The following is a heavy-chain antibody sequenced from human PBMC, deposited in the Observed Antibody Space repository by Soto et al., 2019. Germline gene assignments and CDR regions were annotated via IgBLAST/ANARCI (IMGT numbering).Heavy chain of an antibody. CDR3: ARGLGARGVMVPDY. CDR1: GFTFSSYA. Sequence: GGSLRLSCAASGFTFSSYAMSWVRQAPGKGLEWVSAISGSGGSTYYADSVKGRFTISRDNSKNTLYLQMSSLRVEDTAVYYCARGLGARGVMVPDYWGQGTLVTVSS. CDR2: ISGSGGST. D-gene: IGHD3-10*01. J-gene: IGHJ4*02. V-gene: IGHV3-23*01.